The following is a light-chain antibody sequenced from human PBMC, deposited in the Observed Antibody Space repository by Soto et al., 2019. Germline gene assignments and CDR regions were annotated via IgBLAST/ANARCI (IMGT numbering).Light chain of an antibody. CDR2: YDR. CDR1: NIGGKG. CDR3: QVWDVNSDHPV. Sequence: SYELTQSPSVSVAPGKTAKITCGEDNIGGKGVNWYQQKPGQAPVLVIYYDRDRPSGIPERFSGSKSGSTATLTISRVEAGDEADYYCQVWDVNSDHPVFGGGTKLTVL. V-gene: IGLV3-21*04. J-gene: IGLJ2*01.